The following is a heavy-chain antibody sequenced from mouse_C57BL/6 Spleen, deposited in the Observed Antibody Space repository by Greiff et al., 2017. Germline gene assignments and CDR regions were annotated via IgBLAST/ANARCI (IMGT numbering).Heavy chain of an antibody. CDR3: ARHGYDGYYNNAMDY. J-gene: IGHJ4*01. V-gene: IGHV2-6-1*01. CDR1: GFSLTSYG. CDR2: IWSDGST. Sequence: QVQLQQSGPGLVAPSQSLSITCTVSGFSLTSYGVHWVRQPPGKGLEWLVVIWSDGSTTYNSALKSRLSISKDNSKSQVFLKMNSLQTDDTAMYYCARHGYDGYYNNAMDYWGQGTSVTVSS. D-gene: IGHD2-3*01.